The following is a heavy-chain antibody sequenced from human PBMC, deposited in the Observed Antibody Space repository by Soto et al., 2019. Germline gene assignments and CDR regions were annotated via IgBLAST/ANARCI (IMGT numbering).Heavy chain of an antibody. CDR3: ARGRTTNPSLGIGY. CDR2: IYYRGST. Sequence: SETLSLTCTVSGGSVTSYYWSWIRQPPGKGLEWIGYIYYRGSTNYNPSLKSRVTITIDSSNNQFSLKLSSVTAADTAVYYCARGRTTNPSLGIGYWGQGTLVTVSS. J-gene: IGHJ4*02. V-gene: IGHV4-59*02. D-gene: IGHD1-1*01. CDR1: GGSVTSYY.